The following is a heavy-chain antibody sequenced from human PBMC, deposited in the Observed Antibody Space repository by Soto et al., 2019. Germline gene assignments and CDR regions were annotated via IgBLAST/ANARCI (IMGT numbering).Heavy chain of an antibody. CDR1: GYSFTSYW. D-gene: IGHD1-1*01. Sequence: EVQLVQSGAEVKKPGESLKISCKGSGYSFTSYWIGWVRQMPGKGLEWMGIIYPGDSDTRYSPSFQGQVTISADKSISTAYLQWSSLKASDTARYYCARLRTKPNLERYFDYLGQCTLVTVSS. J-gene: IGHJ4*02. CDR2: IYPGDSDT. CDR3: ARLRTKPNLERYFDY. V-gene: IGHV5-51*03.